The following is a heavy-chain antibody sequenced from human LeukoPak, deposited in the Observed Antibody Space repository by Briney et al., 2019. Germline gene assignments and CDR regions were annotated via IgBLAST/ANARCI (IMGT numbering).Heavy chain of an antibody. CDR2: IQNSEST. CDR3: ARDWWLGSPSLQGYFFGLDV. V-gene: IGHV4-59*02. Sequence: SETLSLTCTVSGASGSGFYWNWIRQPPGKGLEWIGYIQNSESTDYNPAFKSRATISLDTSKNQVSLRLNSVTSADTAVYYCARDWWLGSPSLQGYFFGLDVWGQGTTVTVSS. D-gene: IGHD2-15*01. CDR1: GASGSGFY. J-gene: IGHJ6*02.